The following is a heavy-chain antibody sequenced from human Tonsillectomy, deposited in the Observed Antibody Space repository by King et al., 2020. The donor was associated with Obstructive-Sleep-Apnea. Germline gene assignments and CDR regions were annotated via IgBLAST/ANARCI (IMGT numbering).Heavy chain of an antibody. CDR2: IWDDGSNK. CDR3: AGGHYGSGSYYFQH. V-gene: IGHV3-33*01. J-gene: IGHJ1*01. Sequence: QVQLVESGGGVVQPGRSLRRSCAASGFTFSTYGMHWVRQAPGKGLEWVALIWDDGSNKYYADSVKGRFTISRDNSKNTLYLQMNSLRAEDTAVYYCAGGHYGSGSYYFQHWGQGTLVTVSS. D-gene: IGHD3-10*01. CDR1: GFTFSTYG.